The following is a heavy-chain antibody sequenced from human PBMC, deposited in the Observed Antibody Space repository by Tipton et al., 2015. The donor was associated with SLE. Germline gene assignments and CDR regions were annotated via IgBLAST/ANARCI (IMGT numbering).Heavy chain of an antibody. CDR2: IYYSGST. D-gene: IGHD4-11*01. Sequence: TLSLTCTVSGDSMNSCHWSWIRQPPGKGLEWIGFIYYSGSTNYNPSLESRVTTSVDTSKNHFSLKLISVTAADTAVYYCAREFLNPVTTVHYYFDLWGRGTLVTVSS. V-gene: IGHV4-59*12. CDR3: AREFLNPVTTVHYYFDL. J-gene: IGHJ2*01. CDR1: GDSMNSCH.